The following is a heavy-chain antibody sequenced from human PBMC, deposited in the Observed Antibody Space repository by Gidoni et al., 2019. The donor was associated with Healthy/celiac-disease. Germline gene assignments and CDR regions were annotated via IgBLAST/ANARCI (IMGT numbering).Heavy chain of an antibody. CDR1: GGSISSYY. V-gene: IGHV4-59*01. D-gene: IGHD1-1*01. Sequence: QVQLQESGPGLVKPSETLSLTCTVSGGSISSYYWSWIRQPPGKGLEWIGYIYYSGSTNYNPSLKSRVTISVDTSKNQFSLKLSSVTAADTAVYYCARVQLERRFDPWGQGTLVTVSS. CDR2: IYYSGST. CDR3: ARVQLERRFDP. J-gene: IGHJ5*02.